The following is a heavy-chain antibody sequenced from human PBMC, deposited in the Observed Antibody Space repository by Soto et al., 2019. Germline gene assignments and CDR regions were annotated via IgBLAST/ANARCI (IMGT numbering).Heavy chain of an antibody. Sequence: GGSLRLSCAASGFTFSSYSMNWVRQAPGKGLEWVSSISSSSSYIYYADSVKGRFTISRDNAKNSLYLQMNSLRAEDTAVYYCAKDLAGYCSGGSCPEPYTYFDYWGQGTLVTVSS. CDR2: ISSSSSYI. CDR3: AKDLAGYCSGGSCPEPYTYFDY. J-gene: IGHJ4*02. V-gene: IGHV3-21*04. D-gene: IGHD2-15*01. CDR1: GFTFSSYS.